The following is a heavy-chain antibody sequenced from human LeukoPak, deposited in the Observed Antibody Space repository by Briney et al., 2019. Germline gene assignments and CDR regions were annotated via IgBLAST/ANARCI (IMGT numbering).Heavy chain of an antibody. CDR1: GYSFTTYG. D-gene: IGHD1-26*01. CDR2: IIPIFGTA. CDR3: ATRRGSYYDWYFDL. J-gene: IGHJ2*01. Sequence: ASVKVSCKASGYSFTTYGIGWVRQAPGQGLEWMGGIIPIFGTANYAQKFQGRVTMTRNTSISTAYMELSSLRSEDTAVYYCATRRGSYYDWYFDLWGRGTLVTVSS. V-gene: IGHV1-69*05.